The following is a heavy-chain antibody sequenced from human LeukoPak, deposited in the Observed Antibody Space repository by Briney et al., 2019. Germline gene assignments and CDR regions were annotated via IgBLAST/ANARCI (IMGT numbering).Heavy chain of an antibody. Sequence: PGGSLRLSCAASGFTFSSYSMNWVRQAPGKGLEWVAFIRNDGSIKYYADSVKGRFTISRDNSRNTMYLQMNSLRAEDTALYYCAKDQKDSTSWYFDYWGQGTLVTVSS. CDR2: IRNDGSIK. CDR3: AKDQKDSTSWYFDY. D-gene: IGHD6-13*01. CDR1: GFTFSSYS. V-gene: IGHV3-30*02. J-gene: IGHJ4*02.